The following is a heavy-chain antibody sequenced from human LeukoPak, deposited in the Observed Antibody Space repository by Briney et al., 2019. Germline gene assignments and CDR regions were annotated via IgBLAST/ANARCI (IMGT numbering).Heavy chain of an antibody. J-gene: IGHJ4*02. CDR2: IYTSGST. CDR1: GGSINNYY. V-gene: IGHV4-4*07. Sequence: SETLSLTCTVSGGSINNYYWSWIRQPAGKGLEWIGRIYTSGSTNYNPSLKSRVTMSVDTSKNQFSLKLSSVTAADTAVYYCARIGGSYYEYYFDYWGQGTLVTVSS. CDR3: ARIGGSYYEYYFDY. D-gene: IGHD1-26*01.